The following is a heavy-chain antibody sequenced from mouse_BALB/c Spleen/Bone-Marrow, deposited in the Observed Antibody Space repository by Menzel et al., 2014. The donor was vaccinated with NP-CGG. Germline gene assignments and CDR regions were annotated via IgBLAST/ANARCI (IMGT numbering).Heavy chain of an antibody. CDR3: ARRVYGNYWYFDV. Sequence: VMLVESGAELVRPGSSVKISCKASGYAFSSYWMNWVKQRPEQGLEWIGQIYPGDGDTNYNGKFKGKATLTADKSSSTAYMQLSSLTSEDSAVYFCARRVYGNYWYFDVWGAGTTVTVSS. D-gene: IGHD2-1*01. V-gene: IGHV1-80*01. CDR2: IYPGDGDT. J-gene: IGHJ1*01. CDR1: GYAFSSYW.